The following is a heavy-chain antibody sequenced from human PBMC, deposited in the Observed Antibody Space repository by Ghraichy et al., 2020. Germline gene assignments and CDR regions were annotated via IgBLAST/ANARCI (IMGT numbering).Heavy chain of an antibody. D-gene: IGHD3-3*01. CDR3: ASDGVLLFGVFISYYYGMDV. V-gene: IGHV6-1*01. CDR1: GDTLSSNSAA. J-gene: IGHJ6*02. CDR2: TYYRSKWYN. Sequence: SQTLSLTCAISGDTLSSNSAAWKWIRQSPSRGLEWLGRTYYRSKWYNDYAVSVKSRITINPDTSKNQFSLQLNSVTPEDTAVYYCASDGVLLFGVFISYYYGMDVWGQGTTVTVS.